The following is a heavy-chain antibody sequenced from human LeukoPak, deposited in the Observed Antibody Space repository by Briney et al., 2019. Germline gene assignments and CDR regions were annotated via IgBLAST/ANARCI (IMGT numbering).Heavy chain of an antibody. CDR1: GFTLSNYG. J-gene: IGHJ4*02. Sequence: GRSLRLSCAVSGFTLSNYGMHWVRQAPGRGLEWVAVIWYDGTNKYYADSVRGRFTISRDSSKNTLYLQMNSLRAEDTAVYYCAKSGRNRAYLEYWGQGTLVTVSS. CDR2: IWYDGTNK. V-gene: IGHV3-33*06. D-gene: IGHD1-14*01. CDR3: AKSGRNRAYLEY.